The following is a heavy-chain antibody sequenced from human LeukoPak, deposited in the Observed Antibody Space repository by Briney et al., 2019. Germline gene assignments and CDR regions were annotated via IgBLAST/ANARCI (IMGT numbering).Heavy chain of an antibody. CDR3: VKVKGPYDILTGYFDH. D-gene: IGHD3-9*01. J-gene: IGHJ4*02. Sequence: PGVSLSLSCSASGFTFSSYAMHWVRQAPGKGLQYISAVRSNGGTTYYADSVKGRFTISRDNSKNTLYLQMSSLRPEDTAVYFCVKVKGPYDILTGYFDHWGQGTLVTVSS. CDR2: VRSNGGTT. V-gene: IGHV3-64D*06. CDR1: GFTFSSYA.